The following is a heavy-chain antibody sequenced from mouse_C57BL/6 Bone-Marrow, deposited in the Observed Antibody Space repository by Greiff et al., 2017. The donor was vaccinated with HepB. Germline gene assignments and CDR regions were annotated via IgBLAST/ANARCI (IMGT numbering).Heavy chain of an antibody. V-gene: IGHV1-81*01. Sequence: VMLVESGAELARPGASVKLSCKASGYTFTSYGISWVKQRTGQGLEWIGEIYPRSGNTYYNEKFKGKATLTADKSSSTAYMELRSLTSEDSAVYFCARDPFYYYGSTPFAYWGQGTLVTVSA. CDR2: IYPRSGNT. CDR3: ARDPFYYYGSTPFAY. CDR1: GYTFTSYG. D-gene: IGHD1-1*01. J-gene: IGHJ3*01.